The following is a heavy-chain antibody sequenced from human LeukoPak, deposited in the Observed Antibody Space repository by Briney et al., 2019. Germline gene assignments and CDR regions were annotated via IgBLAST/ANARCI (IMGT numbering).Heavy chain of an antibody. CDR1: GYTFTSYD. J-gene: IGHJ4*02. D-gene: IGHD6-19*01. CDR3: ARYSSGSFDFDY. CDR2: MSPNSGNT. Sequence: ASVKVSCKASGYTFTSYDINWVRQATGQGLEWMGWMSPNSGNTGYAQKFQGRVTMTRNTSISTAYMELSSLRSEDTAVYYCARYSSGSFDFDYWGQGTLVTVSS. V-gene: IGHV1-8*01.